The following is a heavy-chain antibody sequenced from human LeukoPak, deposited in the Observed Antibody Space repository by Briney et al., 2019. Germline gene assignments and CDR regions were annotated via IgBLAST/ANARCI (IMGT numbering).Heavy chain of an antibody. V-gene: IGHV4-34*01. Sequence: PSETLSLTCAVYGGSFGGYYWSWIRQPPGKGLEWIGEINHSGSTNYNPSLKSRVTISVDTSKNQFSLKLSSVTAADTAVYYCARVAAAGIGDHFDYWGQGTLVTVSS. CDR2: INHSGST. CDR3: ARVAAAGIGDHFDY. J-gene: IGHJ4*02. CDR1: GGSFGGYY. D-gene: IGHD6-13*01.